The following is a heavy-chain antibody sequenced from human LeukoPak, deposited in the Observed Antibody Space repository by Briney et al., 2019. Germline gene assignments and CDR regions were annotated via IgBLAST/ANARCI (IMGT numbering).Heavy chain of an antibody. J-gene: IGHJ5*02. CDR2: ISGSGGST. Sequence: GGSLRLSCAASGFTFSSYSMNWVRQAPGKGLEWVSAISGSGGSTYYADSVKGRFTISRDNSKNTLYLQMNSLRAEDTAVYYCAKGLRSYYDSSGYYSNWFDPWGQGTLVTVSS. CDR3: AKGLRSYYDSSGYYSNWFDP. V-gene: IGHV3-23*01. CDR1: GFTFSSYS. D-gene: IGHD3-22*01.